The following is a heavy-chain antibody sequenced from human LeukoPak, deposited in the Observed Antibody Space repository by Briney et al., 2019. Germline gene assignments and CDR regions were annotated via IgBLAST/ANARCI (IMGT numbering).Heavy chain of an antibody. CDR1: GVSLSGYY. CDR3: ARGPYSYDSSGAFDI. CDR2: INHSGRT. Sequence: SETLSLTCAVSGVSLSGYYWGWIRQTPGKGLEWIGEINHSGRTNYNPSLKSRVTISADTFKNQFSLELRSVTAADTAVYYCARGPYSYDSSGAFDIWGQGTMVTVSS. J-gene: IGHJ3*02. V-gene: IGHV4-34*01. D-gene: IGHD3-22*01.